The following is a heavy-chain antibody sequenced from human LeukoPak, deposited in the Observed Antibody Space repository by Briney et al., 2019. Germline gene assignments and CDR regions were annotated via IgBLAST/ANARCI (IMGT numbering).Heavy chain of an antibody. J-gene: IGHJ6*02. D-gene: IGHD2-15*01. CDR2: ISAYNGNT. Sequence: ASVKVSCKASGYTFTSYGISWVRQAPGQGLEWMGWISAYNGNTNYAQKLQGRVTMTTDTSTSTAYTELRSLRSDDTAVYYCARDRYCSGGSCYYYYYYGMDVWGQGTTVTVSS. CDR3: ARDRYCSGGSCYYYYYYGMDV. V-gene: IGHV1-18*01. CDR1: GYTFTSYG.